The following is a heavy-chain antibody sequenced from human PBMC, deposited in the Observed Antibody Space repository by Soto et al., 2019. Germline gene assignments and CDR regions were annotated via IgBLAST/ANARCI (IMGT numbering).Heavy chain of an antibody. Sequence: PGGSLRLSCAASGFTFSSYGMHWVRQAPGKGLEWVAVISYDGSNKYYADSVKGRFTISRDNSKNTLYLQMNSLRAEDTAVYYCAKDLGWFGELSSPYFDYWGQGTLVTGSS. CDR1: GFTFSSYG. CDR2: ISYDGSNK. CDR3: AKDLGWFGELSSPYFDY. D-gene: IGHD3-10*01. J-gene: IGHJ4*02. V-gene: IGHV3-30*18.